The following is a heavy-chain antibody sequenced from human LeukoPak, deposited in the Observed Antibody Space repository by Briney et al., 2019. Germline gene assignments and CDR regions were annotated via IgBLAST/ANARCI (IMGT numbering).Heavy chain of an antibody. Sequence: GGSLRLSCAASGFTFSSYSMNWVRQAPGKGLEWVSSISSSSSYIYYADSVKGRFTISRDNAKNSLYLQMNSLRAEDTAVYYRARGSIAVAGTEDYWGQGTLVTVSS. J-gene: IGHJ4*02. CDR1: GFTFSSYS. V-gene: IGHV3-21*01. CDR2: ISSSSSYI. D-gene: IGHD6-19*01. CDR3: ARGSIAVAGTEDY.